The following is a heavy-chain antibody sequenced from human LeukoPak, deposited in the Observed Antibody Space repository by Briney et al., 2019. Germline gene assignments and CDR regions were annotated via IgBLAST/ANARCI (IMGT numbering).Heavy chain of an antibody. CDR3: ASSTSMLRGDY. CDR2: TNGDDSSI. Sequence: GGSLTLSCLASGFTFSRYWMYWVRQAAGKGLVWVSRTNGDDSSITYADSVQRRFTVHRDNAKNTLYRQMSSLRAEDTDVYYCASSTSMLRGDYWGQGTLVTVSS. CDR1: GFTFSRYW. J-gene: IGHJ4*02. D-gene: IGHD3-10*02. V-gene: IGHV3-74*01.